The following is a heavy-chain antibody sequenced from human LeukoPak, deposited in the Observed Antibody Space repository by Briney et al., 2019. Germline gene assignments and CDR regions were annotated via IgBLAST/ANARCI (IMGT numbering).Heavy chain of an antibody. J-gene: IGHJ4*02. V-gene: IGHV4-4*07. CDR1: GGSISSYY. CDR2: IYTSGST. Sequence: PSETLSLTCTVSGGSISSYYWSWIRQPAGKRLEWIGRIYTSGSTNYNPSLKSRVTMSVDTSNNQFSLRLTSVTAADTAMYYCAAGPWELDFWGQGTLVTVSS. D-gene: IGHD1-26*01. CDR3: AAGPWELDF.